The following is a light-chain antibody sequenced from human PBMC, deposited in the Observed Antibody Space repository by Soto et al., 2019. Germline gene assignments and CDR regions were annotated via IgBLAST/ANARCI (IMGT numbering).Light chain of an antibody. CDR1: QGIGSD. Sequence: DIQMTQSPSSLSASVGDRVTITCRASQGIGSDLAWYQQQPGKAPKRLIFGAYTLQSGVPSRFSGSRSGTEFSLTICGLQPEDFATYYCLQHNSYPRTFGQGTKLEIK. V-gene: IGKV1-17*01. J-gene: IGKJ2*01. CDR3: LQHNSYPRT. CDR2: GAY.